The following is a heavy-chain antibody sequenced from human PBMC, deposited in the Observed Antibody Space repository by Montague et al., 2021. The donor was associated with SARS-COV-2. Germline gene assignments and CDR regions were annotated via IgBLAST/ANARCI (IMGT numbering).Heavy chain of an antibody. D-gene: IGHD1-7*01. J-gene: IGHJ4*02. CDR1: GDSITNTRYF. CDR3: AVELNYFFDY. V-gene: IGHV4-39*01. Sequence: SETLSLTCNVSGDSITNTRYFWGWIRQPPGKALEWIGSIYHNGKTYYNPSLERRALLSIDTSKNQFSLRLSSEIASDTAVYYCAVELNYFFDYWGQGFLVSVSS. CDR2: IYHNGKT.